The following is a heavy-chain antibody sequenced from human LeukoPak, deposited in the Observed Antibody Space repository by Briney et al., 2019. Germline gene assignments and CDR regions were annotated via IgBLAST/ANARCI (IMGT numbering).Heavy chain of an antibody. Sequence: GGSLRLSCAASGFTFSRHWMTWVRQAPGKGLEWVANIKHDGSEKNYVDSVKGRFTISRDNAKNSLYLQMNSLRAEDTAVYYCATPLDYYDRSDSHLGGDWGQGTLVTVSS. V-gene: IGHV3-7*03. CDR1: GFTFSRHW. J-gene: IGHJ4*02. CDR2: IKHDGSEK. CDR3: ATPLDYYDRSDSHLGGD. D-gene: IGHD3-22*01.